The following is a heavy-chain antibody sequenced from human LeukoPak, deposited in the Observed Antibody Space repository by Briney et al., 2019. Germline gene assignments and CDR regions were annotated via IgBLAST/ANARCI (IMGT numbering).Heavy chain of an antibody. CDR2: IYHSGST. V-gene: IGHV4-61*08. CDR1: GGSISSGGYY. Sequence: SETLSLTCTVSGGSISSGGYYWSWIRQPPGKGLEWIGYIYHSGSTDYNPSLKSRVTISVDTSKNQFSLKVTSVTAADTAVYFCARGSGAASYWGQGTLVTVSS. D-gene: IGHD1-26*01. CDR3: ARGSGAASY. J-gene: IGHJ4*02.